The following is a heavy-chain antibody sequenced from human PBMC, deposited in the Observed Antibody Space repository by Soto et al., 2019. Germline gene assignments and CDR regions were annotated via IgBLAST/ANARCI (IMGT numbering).Heavy chain of an antibody. V-gene: IGHV3-30*18. J-gene: IGHJ6*02. CDR2: ISYDGSNK. D-gene: IGHD5-18*01. Sequence: PGGSLRLSCAAAGCTFSNYGMRWVSQTTGKGLEWVAVISYDGSNKYYADSVKGRFTISRDNSKNTLYLQMNSLRAEDTAVYYCAKDRIEELWSSIDYYYYGMDVWGQGTTVTVSS. CDR1: GCTFSNYG. CDR3: AKDRIEELWSSIDYYYYGMDV.